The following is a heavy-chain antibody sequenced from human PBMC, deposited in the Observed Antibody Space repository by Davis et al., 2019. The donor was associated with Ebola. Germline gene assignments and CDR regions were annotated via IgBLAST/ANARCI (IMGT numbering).Heavy chain of an antibody. V-gene: IGHV3-53*01. J-gene: IGHJ6*04. D-gene: IGHD2/OR15-2a*01. CDR1: GFTVSSNY. CDR2: LYSSGST. Sequence: PGGSLRLSCAASGFTVSSNYMIWVRQAPGKGLEWVSLLYSSGSTFYADSVKGRFIISRDNYENTLYLQMNSLRAEDTAVYYCAKVLSSYLDFYYGMGVWGKGTTVTVSS. CDR3: AKVLSSYLDFYYGMGV.